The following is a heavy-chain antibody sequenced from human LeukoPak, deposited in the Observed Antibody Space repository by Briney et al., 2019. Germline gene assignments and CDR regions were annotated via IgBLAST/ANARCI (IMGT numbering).Heavy chain of an antibody. CDR3: ARAPAYYYDSSGYYYVFYFDY. D-gene: IGHD3-22*01. V-gene: IGHV4-59*01. CDR1: GGSISSYY. CDR2: IYYRGST. J-gene: IGHJ4*02. Sequence: PSETLSLTCTVSGGSISSYYWSWIRQPPGKGLEWIGYIYYRGSTNYNPSLTSRVTISVDTSKNQFSLKLSSVTAADTAVYYCARAPAYYYDSSGYYYVFYFDYWGQGTLVTVSS.